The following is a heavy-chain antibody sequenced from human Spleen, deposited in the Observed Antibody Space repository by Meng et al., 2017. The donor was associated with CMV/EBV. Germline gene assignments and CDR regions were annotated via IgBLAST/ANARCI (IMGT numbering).Heavy chain of an antibody. CDR2: INPSGGST. J-gene: IGHJ6*02. V-gene: IGHV1-46*01. Sequence: ASVKVSCKASGYTFTSYFVHWVRQAPGQGLEWMGIINPSGGSTTYAQKFQGRVTMTRDTSTSTIYMEMSSLRSDETAVYYCARGRGFDFSSGYVANYYYLMDVWGQGTTVTVSS. CDR3: ARGRGFDFSSGYVANYYYLMDV. D-gene: IGHD3-3*01. CDR1: GYTFTSYF.